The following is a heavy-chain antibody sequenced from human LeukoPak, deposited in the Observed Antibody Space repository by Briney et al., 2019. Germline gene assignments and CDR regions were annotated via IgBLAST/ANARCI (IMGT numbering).Heavy chain of an antibody. J-gene: IGHJ4*02. V-gene: IGHV3-21*01. CDR1: GFTFSSYS. D-gene: IGHD5-18*01. Sequence: AGGSLRLSCAASGFTFSSYSMNWVRQAPGKGLEWVSSISSSSSCIYYADSVKGRFTISRDNAKNSLYLQMNSLRAEDTAVYYCARDTDRSTWIQLWSPWFSYWGQGTLVTVSS. CDR2: ISSSSSCI. CDR3: ARDTDRSTWIQLWSPWFSY.